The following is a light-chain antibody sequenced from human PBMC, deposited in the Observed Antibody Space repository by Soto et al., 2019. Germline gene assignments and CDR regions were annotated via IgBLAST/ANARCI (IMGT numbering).Light chain of an antibody. V-gene: IGLV2-14*01. CDR3: SSYTATRNYV. CDR1: SSDVGGYNY. J-gene: IGLJ1*01. CDR2: GVT. Sequence: SVLTQPASVSGSPGQSVTISCTGTSSDVGGYNYVSWYQQLPGEAPKLIIYGVTDRPSGVSNRFSGSKSGNTASLTVSGLQAEDEGDYYCSSYTATRNYVFGTGTKVTVL.